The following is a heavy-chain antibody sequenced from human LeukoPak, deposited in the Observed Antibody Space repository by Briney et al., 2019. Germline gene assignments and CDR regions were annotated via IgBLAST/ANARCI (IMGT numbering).Heavy chain of an antibody. CDR2: IRYDGSNK. D-gene: IGHD3-3*01. V-gene: IGHV3-30*02. J-gene: IGHJ4*02. Sequence: GGSLRLSCAASGFTFSSYGMHWVRQAPGKGLEWVAIIRYDGSNKYYADSVKGRFTISRDNSKNTLYLQMNSLRAEDTAVYYCAKLTGDDFWSGYEYYFDYWGQGTLVTVSS. CDR3: AKLTGDDFWSGYEYYFDY. CDR1: GFTFSSYG.